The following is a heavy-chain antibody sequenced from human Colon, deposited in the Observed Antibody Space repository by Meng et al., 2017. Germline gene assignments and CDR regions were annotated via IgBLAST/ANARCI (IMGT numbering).Heavy chain of an antibody. J-gene: IGHJ4*02. CDR1: GGSVSSGSHY. CDR2: MYFSGST. Sequence: QVQLQASGPRLVRPSATLSLTCTVSGGSVSSGSHYWNWIRQTPGKGLEWIGYMYFSGSTNYNPSLKSRVTMSVGTSKNQFSLKLSSVTAADTALYYCARGYSSGEGYFDYWGQGTLVTVSS. D-gene: IGHD6-19*01. V-gene: IGHV4-61*01. CDR3: ARGYSSGEGYFDY.